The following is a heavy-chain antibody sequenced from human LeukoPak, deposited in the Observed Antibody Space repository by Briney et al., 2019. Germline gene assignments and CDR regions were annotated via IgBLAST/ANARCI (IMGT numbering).Heavy chain of an antibody. V-gene: IGHV3-30-3*01. J-gene: IGHJ4*02. Sequence: PGRSLRLSCAASGFTFSSYAMHWVRQAPGKGLEWVAVISYDGSNKCYADSVKGRFTISRDNSKNTLYLQMNSLRAEDTAVYYCARVQYSYGMTYYFDYWGQGTLVTVSS. CDR3: ARVQYSYGMTYYFDY. CDR1: GFTFSSYA. D-gene: IGHD5-18*01. CDR2: ISYDGSNK.